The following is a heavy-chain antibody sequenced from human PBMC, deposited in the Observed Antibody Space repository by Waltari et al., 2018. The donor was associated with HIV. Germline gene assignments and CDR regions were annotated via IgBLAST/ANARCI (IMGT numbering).Heavy chain of an antibody. D-gene: IGHD3-22*01. CDR3: ARRSYYDSSGYYFDY. CDR1: GGSISSSSYY. CDR2: IYYSGST. J-gene: IGHJ4*02. V-gene: IGHV4-39*01. Sequence: QLQLQESGPGLVKPSETLSLICTVSGGSISSSSYYWGWIRQPPGKGLEWIGSIYYSGSTYYNPSLKSRVTISVDTSKNQFSLKLSSVTAADTAVYYCARRSYYDSSGYYFDYWGQGTLVTVSS.